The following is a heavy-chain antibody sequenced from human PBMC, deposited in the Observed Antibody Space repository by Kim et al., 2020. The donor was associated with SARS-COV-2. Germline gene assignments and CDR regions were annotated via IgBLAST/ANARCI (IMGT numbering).Heavy chain of an antibody. J-gene: IGHJ4*02. Sequence: GGSLRLSCAASGFAVSSNYMSWVRQAPGKGLEWVSVIYSVGSTYYAGSVKGRFTISRDNFKNTLYLQMNSLRAEDTAVYYCARGPLGSRYTNPLDHWGQG. CDR1: GFAVSSNY. V-gene: IGHV3-53*01. CDR2: IYSVGST. CDR3: ARGPLGSRYTNPLDH. D-gene: IGHD6-13*01.